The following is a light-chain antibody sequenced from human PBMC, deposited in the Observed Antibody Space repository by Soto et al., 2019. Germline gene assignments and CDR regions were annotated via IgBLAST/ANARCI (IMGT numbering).Light chain of an antibody. J-gene: IGKJ1*01. CDR2: DAS. V-gene: IGKV3-11*01. CDR3: QRRINLSGT. CDR1: QSVSRY. Sequence: DILLTQSPATLCLSPGERATLSCRASQSVSRYLSWYQQKPGQPPRLLIYDASNWAIGTPAKFSGRGSETDCPLPLNSLEAVDFPVSYCQRRINLSGTCGPGTKVEVK.